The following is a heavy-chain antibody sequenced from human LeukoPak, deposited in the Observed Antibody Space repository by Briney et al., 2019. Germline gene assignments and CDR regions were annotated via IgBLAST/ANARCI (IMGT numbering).Heavy chain of an antibody. CDR2: IYYSGST. CDR1: GGSISSYY. Sequence: SETLSLTCTVSGGSISSYYWSWIRQPPGKGLEWIGYIYYSGSTNYNPSLKSRVTLSVDTSKNQFSLKLSSVTAADTAVYYCARDLWYDQGIDIWGQGTMVTVSS. J-gene: IGHJ3*02. CDR3: ARDLWYDQGIDI. V-gene: IGHV4-59*12. D-gene: IGHD3-10*01.